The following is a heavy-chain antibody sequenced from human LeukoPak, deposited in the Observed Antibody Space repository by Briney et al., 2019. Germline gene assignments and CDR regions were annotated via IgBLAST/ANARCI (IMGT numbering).Heavy chain of an antibody. CDR2: ISYDGSNK. J-gene: IGHJ4*02. D-gene: IGHD6-19*01. Sequence: GRSLRLSCAASGFTFSSYGMHWVRQAPGKGLEWVAVISYDGSNKYYADSVKGRFTISRDNSKNTLYLQMNSLRAEDTVVYYCAKVLAGTFDYWGQGTLVTVSS. V-gene: IGHV3-30*18. CDR3: AKVLAGTFDY. CDR1: GFTFSSYG.